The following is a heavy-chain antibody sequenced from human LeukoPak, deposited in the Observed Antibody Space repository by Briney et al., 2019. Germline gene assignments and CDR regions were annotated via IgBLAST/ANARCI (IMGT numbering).Heavy chain of an antibody. J-gene: IGHJ5*02. CDR1: GGSFSGYY. Sequence: SETLSLTCAVYGGSFSGYYWGWIRQPPGKGLEWIGSIYHSGSTYYNPSLKSRVTISVDTSKNQFSLKLSPVTAADTAVYYCARQVDRYYDFWSGYTIWTNWFDPWGQGTPVTVSS. CDR3: ARQVDRYYDFWSGYTIWTNWFDP. V-gene: IGHV4-38-2*01. CDR2: IYHSGST. D-gene: IGHD3-3*01.